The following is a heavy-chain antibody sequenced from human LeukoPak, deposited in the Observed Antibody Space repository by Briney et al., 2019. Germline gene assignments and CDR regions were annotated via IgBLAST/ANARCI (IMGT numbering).Heavy chain of an antibody. D-gene: IGHD3-22*01. CDR2: ISGGSGST. J-gene: IGHJ4*02. CDR3: AKHRFESGGYHSTD. V-gene: IGHV3-23*01. CDR1: GFTFSSYA. Sequence: GGSLRLSCAASGFTFSSYAMSWVRQAPGKGLAWVSTISGGSGSTYCADSVKGRLTISRDNSKNTLYLQMNSLRDEDTAVYYCAKHRFESGGYHSTDWGQGTLVTVSS.